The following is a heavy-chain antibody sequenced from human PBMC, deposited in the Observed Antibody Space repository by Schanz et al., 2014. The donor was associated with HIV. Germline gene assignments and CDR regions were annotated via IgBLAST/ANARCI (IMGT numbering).Heavy chain of an antibody. J-gene: IGHJ3*02. CDR1: GGTFSSYA. V-gene: IGHV1-69*01. Sequence: QVQLVQSGAEVKKPGSSVKVSCKASGGTFSSYAISWVRQAPGQGLEWMGGIIPIFGTTNYAQKFQGRVTITADESTSXAYMELSSLRSEDTAVYXCASGRFDTVIWWGDAXXIWGRGTMXXVSS. D-gene: IGHD5-18*01. CDR3: ASGRFDTVIWWGDAXXI. CDR2: IIPIFGTT.